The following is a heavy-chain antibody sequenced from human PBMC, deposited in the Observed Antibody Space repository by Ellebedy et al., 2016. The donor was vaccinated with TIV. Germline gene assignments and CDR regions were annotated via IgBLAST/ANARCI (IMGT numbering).Heavy chain of an antibody. Sequence: ASVKVSCKASGFTFSSYSMNWVRQAPGKGLEWVSSISSSSSYIYYADSVKGRFTISRDNAKNSLYLQMNSLRAEDTAVYYCARNPMAGDYWGQGTLVTVSS. CDR2: ISSSSSYI. J-gene: IGHJ4*02. CDR1: GFTFSSYS. D-gene: IGHD5-24*01. CDR3: ARNPMAGDY. V-gene: IGHV3-21*01.